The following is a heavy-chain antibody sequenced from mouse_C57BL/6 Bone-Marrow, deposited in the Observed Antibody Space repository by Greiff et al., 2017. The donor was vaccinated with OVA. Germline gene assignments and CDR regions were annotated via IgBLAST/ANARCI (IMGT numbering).Heavy chain of an antibody. D-gene: IGHD2-2*01. V-gene: IGHV1-5*01. CDR1: GYTFTSYW. CDR3: TREGELYGYDGAWFAY. CDR2: IYPGNSDT. J-gene: IGHJ3*01. Sequence: EVQLQESGTVLARPGASVKMSCKTSGYTFTSYWMHWVKQRPGQGLEWIGAIYPGNSDTSYNQKFKGKAKLTAVKSASTAYMELSSLTNEDSAVYYCTREGELYGYDGAWFAYWGQGTLVTVSA.